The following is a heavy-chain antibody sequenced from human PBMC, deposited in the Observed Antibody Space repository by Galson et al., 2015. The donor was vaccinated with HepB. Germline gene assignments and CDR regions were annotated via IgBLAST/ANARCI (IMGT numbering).Heavy chain of an antibody. CDR1: GFPFNNAW. J-gene: IGHJ5*02. Sequence: SLRLSCAASGFPFNNAWMTWARQAPGLGLEWVGRIKSKTDGETTDYADPVKGRSTISRDDSKNRLYLQMNSLKTEDTAVYYCTTDVYYSTYWSWLDPWGQGTLVTVSS. CDR2: IKSKTDGETT. CDR3: TTDVYYSTYWSWLDP. V-gene: IGHV3-15*01. D-gene: IGHD2-8*02.